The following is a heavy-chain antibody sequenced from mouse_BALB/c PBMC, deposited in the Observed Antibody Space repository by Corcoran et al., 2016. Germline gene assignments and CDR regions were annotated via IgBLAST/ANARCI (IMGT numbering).Heavy chain of an antibody. CDR2: INTYTGEP. D-gene: IGHD2-14*01. CDR3: ALDRYGYFDY. CDR1: GYTFTNYG. V-gene: IGHV9-1*02. Sequence: QIQLVQSGPELKKPGETVKISCKASGYTFTNYGMNWVKQAPGKGLKWMGWINTYTGEPTYADDFKGRFAFSLETSVSTAYLQINNLKNEDMATYFCALDRYGYFDYWGQGTTLTVSS. J-gene: IGHJ2*01.